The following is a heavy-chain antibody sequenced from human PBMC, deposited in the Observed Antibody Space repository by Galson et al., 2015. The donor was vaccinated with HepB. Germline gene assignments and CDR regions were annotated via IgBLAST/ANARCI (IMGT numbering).Heavy chain of an antibody. D-gene: IGHD1-26*01. CDR3: AKVSGSYFLEY. CDR1: GFTVSSNY. V-gene: IGHV3-23*01. CDR2: ISGSGGSR. J-gene: IGHJ4*02. Sequence: SLRLSCAASGFTVSSNYMSWVRQAPGKGPEWVSAISGSGGSRNYADSVKGRFTISRDNSKNTVYLQMNSLRAEDTAVYYCAKVSGSYFLEYWGQGTLVTVSS.